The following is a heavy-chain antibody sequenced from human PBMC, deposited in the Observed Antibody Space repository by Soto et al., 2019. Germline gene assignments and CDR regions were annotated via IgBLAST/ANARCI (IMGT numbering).Heavy chain of an antibody. D-gene: IGHD3-3*01. CDR1: GFTFSSYG. CDR3: ASEYEPNWFDP. J-gene: IGHJ5*02. Sequence: QVQLVESGGGVVQPGRSLRLSCAASGFTFSSYGMHWVRQAPGKGLEWVAVIWYDGSNKYYADSVKGRFTISRDNSKNTLYLQMNSLRAEDTAVYYCASEYEPNWFDPWGQGTLVTVSS. V-gene: IGHV3-33*01. CDR2: IWYDGSNK.